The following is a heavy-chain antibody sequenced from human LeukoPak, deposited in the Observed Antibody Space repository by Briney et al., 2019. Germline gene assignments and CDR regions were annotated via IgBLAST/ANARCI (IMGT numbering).Heavy chain of an antibody. D-gene: IGHD1-26*01. Sequence: PGGSLRLSCAASGFTFSTYAMGWVRQAPGKGLEWVSTITDDGFTSHYADSVKGRFSVSRDNSKNTLYLQMSSLRAGDTAVYYCAKDVHYIVGALDCWGQGALVTVSS. CDR1: GFTFSTYA. CDR3: AKDVHYIVGALDC. CDR2: ITDDGFTS. J-gene: IGHJ4*02. V-gene: IGHV3-23*01.